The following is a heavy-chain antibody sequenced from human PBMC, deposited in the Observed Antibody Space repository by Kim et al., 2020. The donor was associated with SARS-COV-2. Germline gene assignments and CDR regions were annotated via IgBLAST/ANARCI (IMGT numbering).Heavy chain of an antibody. CDR3: ARQGSGSGTHGALHI. D-gene: IGHD3-10*01. J-gene: IGHJ3*02. CDR2: TDPSGDT. Sequence: SETLSLTCAVYVGSFSGYLWTWIRQVPGKGLEWIGETDPSGDTRYNPSLQSRVTILVDKSKNQFSLKLISVISADTAVYYCARQGSGSGTHGALHIWGPGTRATVSS. CDR1: VGSFSGYL. V-gene: IGHV4-34*01.